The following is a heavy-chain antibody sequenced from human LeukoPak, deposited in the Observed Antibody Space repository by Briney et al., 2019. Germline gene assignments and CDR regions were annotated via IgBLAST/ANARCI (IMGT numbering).Heavy chain of an antibody. Sequence: GGSLRLSCDVSGLTFSNYAISWVRQAPGKRLEWVSAISGGGIATYYADSVKGRVTISRDNSKYTLSLQMNSLRTEDTAVYYCAKVDNWKYGHHDFWGQGTLVTVSS. CDR3: AKVDNWKYGHHDF. CDR1: GLTFSNYA. CDR2: ISGGGIAT. J-gene: IGHJ4*02. V-gene: IGHV3-23*01. D-gene: IGHD1-1*01.